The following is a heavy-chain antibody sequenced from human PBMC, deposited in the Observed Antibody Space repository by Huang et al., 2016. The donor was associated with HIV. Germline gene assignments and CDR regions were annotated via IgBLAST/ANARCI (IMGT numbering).Heavy chain of an antibody. D-gene: IGHD2-8*02. J-gene: IGHJ4*02. CDR2: SSSGGTT. CDR1: GFTVSTNY. Sequence: EVQLVESGGGLIQPGGSRSFSCAASGFTVSTNYRTWVRQAPGRGLGWVSLSSSGGTTSYADSVKGRFTISRDDSENTLYLHMTSLRAGDTAVYYCAKEGDTGAALGYWGQGTLVTVS. V-gene: IGHV3-53*01. CDR3: AKEGDTGAALGY.